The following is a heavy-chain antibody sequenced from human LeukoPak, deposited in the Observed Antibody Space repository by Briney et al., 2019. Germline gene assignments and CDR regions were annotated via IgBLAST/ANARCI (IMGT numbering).Heavy chain of an antibody. Sequence: GGSLRLSCVASGLTLSREGLHWVRQAPGKGLEWLAVISSDENNKYYADSVKGRFTISRDNSKNTLYLQMNSLRAEDTAVYYCARDIGGLDGDGLDYWGQGTLVTVSS. CDR3: ARDIGGLDGDGLDY. J-gene: IGHJ4*02. V-gene: IGHV3-30-3*01. CDR2: ISSDENNK. CDR1: GLTLSREG. D-gene: IGHD4-17*01.